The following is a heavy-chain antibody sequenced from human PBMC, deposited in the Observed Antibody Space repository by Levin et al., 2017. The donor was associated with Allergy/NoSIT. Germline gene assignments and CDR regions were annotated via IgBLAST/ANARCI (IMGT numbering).Heavy chain of an antibody. J-gene: IGHJ4*02. V-gene: IGHV3-30-3*01. Sequence: GESLKISCAASGFTFSSYAMHWVRQAPGKGLEWVAVISYDGSNKYYADSVKGRFTISRDNSKNTLYLQMNSLRAEDTAVYYCARDLRYYYGSGSHWGQGTLVTVSS. CDR2: ISYDGSNK. CDR1: GFTFSSYA. D-gene: IGHD3-10*01. CDR3: ARDLRYYYGSGSH.